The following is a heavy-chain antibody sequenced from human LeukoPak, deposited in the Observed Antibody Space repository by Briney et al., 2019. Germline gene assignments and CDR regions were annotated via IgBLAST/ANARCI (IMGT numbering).Heavy chain of an antibody. CDR1: GGSISSYY. CDR2: IYYSGST. Sequence: SETLSLTCTVSGGSISSYYWSWIRQPPGRGLEWIGSIYYSGSTYYNPSLKSRVTISVDTSKNQFSLKLSSVTAADTAVYYCARVSVEIAATLYFAFDIWGQGTMVTVSS. V-gene: IGHV4-59*12. CDR3: ARVSVEIAATLYFAFDI. J-gene: IGHJ3*02. D-gene: IGHD5-24*01.